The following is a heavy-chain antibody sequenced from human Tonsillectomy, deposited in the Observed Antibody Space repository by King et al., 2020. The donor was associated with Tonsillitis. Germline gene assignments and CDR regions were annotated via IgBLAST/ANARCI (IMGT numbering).Heavy chain of an antibody. D-gene: IGHD3-3*01. CDR2: IYYSGST. V-gene: IGHV4-39*01. Sequence: QLQESGPGLVKPSETLSLTCTVSGGSISSSSYYWGWIRQPPGKGLEWIGSIYYSGSTYYNPSLKSRVTISVDTSKNQFSLKLSSVTAADTAVYYCARNYDFWSGYYSGPNWFEPWGQGTLVTVSS. J-gene: IGHJ5*02. CDR1: GGSISSSSYY. CDR3: ARNYDFWSGYYSGPNWFEP.